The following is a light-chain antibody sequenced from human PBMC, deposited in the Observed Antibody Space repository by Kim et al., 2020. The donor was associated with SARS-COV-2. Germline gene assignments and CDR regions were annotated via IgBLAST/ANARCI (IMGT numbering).Light chain of an antibody. CDR2: WAS. CDR3: QQYYSTPHP. CDR1: QSVLYSSNNKNY. Sequence: RATINCKSSQSVLYSSNNKNYLAWYQQKPGQPPKMLISWASTRESGVPDRFSGSGSGTDFTLTISSLQAEDVAVYYCQQYYSTPHPFGQGTKLEI. J-gene: IGKJ2*01. V-gene: IGKV4-1*01.